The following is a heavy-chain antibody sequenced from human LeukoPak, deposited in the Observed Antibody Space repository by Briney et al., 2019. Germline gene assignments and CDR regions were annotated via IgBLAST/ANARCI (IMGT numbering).Heavy chain of an antibody. CDR2: IYSGGST. V-gene: IGHV3-53*01. J-gene: IGHJ4*02. Sequence: LPGGSLRLSCAASGFTVSSNYMSWVRQAPGKGLEWVSVIYSGGSTYYADSVKGRFTISRDNSKNTLYLQMNSLRAEDTAVYYCARDARADYFDYWGQGTLVTVSS. CDR3: ARDARADYFDY. CDR1: GFTVSSNY. D-gene: IGHD2-15*01.